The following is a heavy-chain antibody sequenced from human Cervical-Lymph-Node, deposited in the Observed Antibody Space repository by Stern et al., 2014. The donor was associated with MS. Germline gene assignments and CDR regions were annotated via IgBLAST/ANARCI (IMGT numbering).Heavy chain of an antibody. CDR3: ARTRVEGGHYFDY. J-gene: IGHJ4*02. D-gene: IGHD1-26*01. CDR2: IDWDDDK. V-gene: IGHV2-70*01. Sequence: QVTLRESGPALVKPTQTLTLTCTFSGFSLSTSGMCVSWIRQPPGKALEWLALIDWDDDKYYSTSLKSRLTISKATSKNQVVLTRTNMDPVHTATYCCARTRVEGGHYFDYWGQGTLVTGSS. CDR1: GFSLSTSGMC.